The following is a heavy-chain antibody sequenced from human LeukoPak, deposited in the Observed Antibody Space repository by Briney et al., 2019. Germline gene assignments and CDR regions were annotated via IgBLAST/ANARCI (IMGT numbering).Heavy chain of an antibody. D-gene: IGHD2-21*02. CDR1: GFTFSSYS. Sequence: PGESLRLSCAASGFTFSSYSMNWVRQAPGKGLEWVSSISSSSLYIYYADSVKGRFTISRDNSKNTLYLQVNGLRTEDTAVYYCAKDRLLNCRGDCYIFDYWGQGTLVTVSS. CDR3: AKDRLLNCRGDCYIFDY. V-gene: IGHV3-21*04. CDR2: ISSSSLYI. J-gene: IGHJ4*02.